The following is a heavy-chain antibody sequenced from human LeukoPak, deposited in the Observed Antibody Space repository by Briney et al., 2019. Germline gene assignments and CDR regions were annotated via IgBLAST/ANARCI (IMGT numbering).Heavy chain of an antibody. J-gene: IGHJ4*02. CDR3: ARDSGHFDY. D-gene: IGHD6-25*01. Sequence: GGSLRLSCTASGFTFGDYAMSWFRQAPGKGLEWVGFIRSKAYGGTTEYAASVKGRFTISRDDSKNSVYLQMNSLKTEDTAVYYCARDSGHFDYWGQGTLVTVSS. CDR1: GFTFGDYA. V-gene: IGHV3-49*03. CDR2: IRSKAYGGTT.